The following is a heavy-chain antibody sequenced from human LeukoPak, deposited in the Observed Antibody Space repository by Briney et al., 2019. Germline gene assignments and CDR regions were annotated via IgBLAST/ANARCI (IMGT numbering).Heavy chain of an antibody. CDR1: GGTFSCYA. CDR3: ARDPHYYDSSGYRGYAFDI. V-gene: IGHV1-69*13. CDR2: IIPIFGTA. D-gene: IGHD3-22*01. Sequence: SVKVSCKASGGTFSCYAISWVRQAPGQGLEWMGGIIPIFGTANYAQKFQGRVTITADESTSTAYMELSSLRSEDTAVYYCARDPHYYDSSGYRGYAFDIWGQGTMVTVSS. J-gene: IGHJ3*02.